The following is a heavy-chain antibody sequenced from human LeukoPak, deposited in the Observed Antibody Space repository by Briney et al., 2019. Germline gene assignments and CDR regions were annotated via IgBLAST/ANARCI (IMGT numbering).Heavy chain of an antibody. Sequence: ASVKVSCKASGYTFTGYYMHWVRQAPGQGLGWMGWMNPNSGDTNHAQNLQGRVTMTTDTSTSTVYMELRSLRSEDTAVYYCARDKGNWFDPWGQGTLVTVSS. CDR3: ARDKGNWFDP. CDR2: MNPNSGDT. J-gene: IGHJ5*02. V-gene: IGHV1-2*02. CDR1: GYTFTGYY.